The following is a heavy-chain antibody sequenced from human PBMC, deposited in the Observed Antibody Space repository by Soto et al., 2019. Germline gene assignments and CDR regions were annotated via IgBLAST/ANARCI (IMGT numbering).Heavy chain of an antibody. D-gene: IGHD3-10*01. CDR1: GYTFSSYA. CDR3: ARGEEGSKDY. J-gene: IGHJ4*02. V-gene: IGHV3-30-3*01. Sequence: QVQLVQSGAEVKKPGASVKVSCKASGYTFSSYAMHWVRQAPGKGLEWVAVISYDGSNKYYADSVKGRFTISRDNSKNTLYLQMNSLRAEDTAVYYCARGEEGSKDYWGQGTLVTVSS. CDR2: ISYDGSNK.